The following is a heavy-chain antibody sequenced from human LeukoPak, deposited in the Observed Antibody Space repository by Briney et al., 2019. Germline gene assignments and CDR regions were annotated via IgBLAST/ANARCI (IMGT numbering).Heavy chain of an antibody. J-gene: IGHJ4*02. CDR3: AKVYSNYEYYFDY. D-gene: IGHD4-11*01. CDR2: ISGSGGST. CDR1: GFTFSSYA. V-gene: IGHV3-23*01. Sequence: PGGSLRLSCAASGFTFSSYAMSWVRQAPGKGLEWVSAISGSGGSTYYADSVKGRFTISRDNSKNTLYLQMNSLRVEDTAVYYCAKVYSNYEYYFDYWGQGTLVTVSS.